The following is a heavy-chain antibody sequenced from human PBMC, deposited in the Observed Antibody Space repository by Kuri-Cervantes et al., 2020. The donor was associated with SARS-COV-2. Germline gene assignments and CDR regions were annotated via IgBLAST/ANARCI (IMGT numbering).Heavy chain of an antibody. J-gene: IGHJ4*02. CDR2: ISYDGSNK. CDR3: ARDLRLGKSLDY. Sequence: GESLKISCAASGFTVSSNEMSWVRQAPGKGLEWVAVISYDGSNKYYADSVKGRFTISRDNSKNTLYLQMNSLRAEDTAVYYCARDLRLGKSLDYWGQGTLVTVSS. CDR1: GFTVSSNE. V-gene: IGHV3-30-3*01. D-gene: IGHD7-27*01.